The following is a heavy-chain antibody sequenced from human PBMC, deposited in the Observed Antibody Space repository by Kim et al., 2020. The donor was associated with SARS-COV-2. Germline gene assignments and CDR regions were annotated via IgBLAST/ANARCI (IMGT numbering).Heavy chain of an antibody. CDR2: ISSSSSYI. CDR3: ARDSLTESRNYDILTGYYFAFGWFDP. CDR1: GFTFSSYS. D-gene: IGHD3-9*01. J-gene: IGHJ5*02. V-gene: IGHV3-21*01. Sequence: GGSLRLSCAASGFTFSSYSMNWVRQAPGKGLEWVSSISSSSSYIYYADSVKGRFTISRDNAKNSLYLQMNSLRAEDTAVYYCARDSLTESRNYDILTGYYFAFGWFDPWGQGTLVTVSS.